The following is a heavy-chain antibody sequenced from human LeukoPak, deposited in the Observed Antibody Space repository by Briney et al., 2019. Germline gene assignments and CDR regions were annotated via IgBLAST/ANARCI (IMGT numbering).Heavy chain of an antibody. CDR3: GRARSSGWPHMFDP. D-gene: IGHD6-19*01. J-gene: IGHJ5*02. V-gene: IGHV4-59*01. CDR2: IYYSGST. CDR1: GGSISTYS. Sequence: PSETLSLTCTVSGGSISTYSWTWIRQPPGKGLEWIGNIYYSGSTNYNPSLKSRVTISIDTSKNQFSLKVSSVTAADTAVYYCGRARSSGWPHMFDPWGQGTLVTVPS.